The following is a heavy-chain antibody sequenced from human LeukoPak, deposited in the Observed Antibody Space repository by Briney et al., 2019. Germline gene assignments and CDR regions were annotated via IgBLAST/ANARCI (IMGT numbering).Heavy chain of an antibody. CDR2: IYYTGST. CDR1: GGSISSYY. V-gene: IGHV4-59*08. Sequence: PSETLSPTCTVSGGSISSYYWNWIRQPPGKGLEWIGYIYYTGSTNYNPSLKSRVTISLDTSKNQFSLKLSSVTAADTAVYYCARNKYYYDSTGYYFPYYFDYWGQGTLVTVSP. J-gene: IGHJ4*02. D-gene: IGHD3-22*01. CDR3: ARNKYYYDSTGYYFPYYFDY.